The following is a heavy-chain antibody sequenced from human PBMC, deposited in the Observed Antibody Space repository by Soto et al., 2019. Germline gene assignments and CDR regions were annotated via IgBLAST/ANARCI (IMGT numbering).Heavy chain of an antibody. D-gene: IGHD4-17*01. Sequence: ASVKVSCKASGYTFTNYGISWVRQAPGEGLEWVGWINTSNDNKLYAQKLQGRLTLTTDTSTSTAYMDLTTLRSDDTAVYYCARNHDYGDYTAFDIWGQGTMVTVSS. CDR3: ARNHDYGDYTAFDI. J-gene: IGHJ3*02. CDR2: INTSNDNK. CDR1: GYTFTNYG. V-gene: IGHV1-18*01.